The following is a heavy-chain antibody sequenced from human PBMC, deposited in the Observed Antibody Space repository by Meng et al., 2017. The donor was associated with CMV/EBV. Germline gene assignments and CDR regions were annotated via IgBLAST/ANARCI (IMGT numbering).Heavy chain of an antibody. V-gene: IGHV3-33*06. D-gene: IGHD3-3*01. CDR1: GFTFSNFG. CDR3: AKAVGSGYYTGGGRGFFFDY. CDR2: IWYDGSNK. J-gene: IGHJ4*02. Sequence: GESLKISCAASGFTFSNFGMHWVRQAPGKGLEWVAVIWYDGSNKYYADSVKGRFTISRDNSKNTLYLQMNSLRAEDTAVYYCAKAVGSGYYTGGGRGFFFDYWGQGTLVTVSS.